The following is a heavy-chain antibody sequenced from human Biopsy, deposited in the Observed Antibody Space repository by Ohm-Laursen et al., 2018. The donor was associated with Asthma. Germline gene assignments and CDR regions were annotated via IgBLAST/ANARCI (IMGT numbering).Heavy chain of an antibody. D-gene: IGHD3-3*01. CDR3: ARDVMEWYLPAFDF. CDR2: GGSYYDGGLK. CDR1: GFTFRSYA. Sequence: SLRLSCATFGFTFRSYAMHWVRQAPGKGLEWVAVGGSYYDGGLKYYADSVNGRFTVSRDDSKNTLYLQMNSLRPDDTAVYYCARDVMEWYLPAFDFWGQGTLVTVSS. J-gene: IGHJ4*02. V-gene: IGHV3-30-3*01.